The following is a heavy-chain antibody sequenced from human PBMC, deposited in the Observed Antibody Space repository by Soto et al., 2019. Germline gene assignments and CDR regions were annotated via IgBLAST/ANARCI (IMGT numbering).Heavy chain of an antibody. D-gene: IGHD5-12*01. CDR3: ATGEGRDGYSFDY. J-gene: IGHJ4*02. CDR1: GVTFNRQD. Sequence: SVKVSCKASGVTFNRQDMRWVRQAPGQGLEWMGGIIPMFGTPHYAEKFQDRVTITADESTGTAYLELSSLTSEDTAVYYCATGEGRDGYSFDYWGPGTLVTVSS. V-gene: IGHV1-69*13. CDR2: IIPMFGTP.